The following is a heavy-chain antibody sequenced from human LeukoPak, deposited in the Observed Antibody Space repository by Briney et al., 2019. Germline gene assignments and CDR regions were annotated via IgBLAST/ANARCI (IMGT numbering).Heavy chain of an antibody. V-gene: IGHV3-30*03. CDR2: ISNDGSRK. D-gene: IGHD3-3*01. J-gene: IGHJ4*02. Sequence: AGGSLRLSCAPSGFNFSRHGMHWVRQAPGKGLEWVAIISNDGSRKYYGHSVEGRFTISRDNSKNTLYLQMDSLRAEDTAVYYCARDRAWNYFDYWGQGTLVTVSS. CDR1: GFNFSRHG. CDR3: ARDRAWNYFDY.